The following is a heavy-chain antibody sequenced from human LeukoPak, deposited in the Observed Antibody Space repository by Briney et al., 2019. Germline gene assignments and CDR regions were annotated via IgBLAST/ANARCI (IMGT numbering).Heavy chain of an antibody. CDR3: ARDIRVTYFDY. CDR1: GFTFSSYA. J-gene: IGHJ4*02. V-gene: IGHV3-30-3*01. D-gene: IGHD2-21*02. Sequence: GGSLRLSCAASGFTFSSYAMHWVRQAPGKGLEWVAVISYDGSDKYYADSVKGRFTISRDNSKNTLYLQMNSLRAEDTAVYYCARDIRVTYFDYWGQGTLVTVSS. CDR2: ISYDGSDK.